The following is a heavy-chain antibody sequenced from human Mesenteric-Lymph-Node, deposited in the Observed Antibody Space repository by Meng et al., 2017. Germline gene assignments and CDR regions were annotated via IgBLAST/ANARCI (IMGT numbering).Heavy chain of an antibody. CDR3: ASLRLGYCTNGVCYTRPNP. V-gene: IGHV4-38-2*01. CDR2: IFHSGSS. D-gene: IGHD2-8*01. CDR1: GYSISSDYY. J-gene: IGHJ5*02. Sequence: SETLSLTCAVSGYSISSDYYWSWIRQSPGKGLEWIARIFHSGSSDYNPSLKSRVTISVDTSKNQFSLKLSSVTAADTAVYYCASLRLGYCTNGVCYTRPNPWGQGTLVTVSS.